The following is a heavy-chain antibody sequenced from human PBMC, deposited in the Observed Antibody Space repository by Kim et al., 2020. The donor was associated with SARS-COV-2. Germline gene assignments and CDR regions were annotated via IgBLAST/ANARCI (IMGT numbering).Heavy chain of an antibody. CDR2: IDPSDSYT. J-gene: IGHJ4*02. D-gene: IGHD2-2*01. CDR3: ARHDQGYCDSTRCNLLHFDY. CDR1: GYSFSNYW. Sequence: GESLKISCKGSGYSFSNYWITWVRQMPGKGLEWMGRIDPSDSYTNYSPSFQGHVTISSDNSISTAYLQWSSLKASDSAMYYCARHDQGYCDSTRCNLLHFDYWGQGTLVTVSS. V-gene: IGHV5-10-1*01.